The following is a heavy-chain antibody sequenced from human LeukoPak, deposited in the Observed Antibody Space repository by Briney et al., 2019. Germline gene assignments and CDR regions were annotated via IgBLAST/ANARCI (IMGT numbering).Heavy chain of an antibody. CDR2: IHNDGNT. V-gene: IGHV3-66*01. J-gene: IGHJ4*02. D-gene: IGHD1-1*01. CDR1: GLTLRSYT. Sequence: PGGSLRLSCAASGLTLRSYTMNWIRQSPEKGLEWVSIIHNDGNTYYAHSVKGRFTVSRDNSKNTVSLQMDSLRVDDTAVYFCARGFLQLTPYYFDYWGQGTLVTVSS. CDR3: ARGFLQLTPYYFDY.